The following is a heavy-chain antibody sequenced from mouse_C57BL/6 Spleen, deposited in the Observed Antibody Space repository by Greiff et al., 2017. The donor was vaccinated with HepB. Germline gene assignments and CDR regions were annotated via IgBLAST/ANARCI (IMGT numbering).Heavy chain of an antibody. J-gene: IGHJ2*01. D-gene: IGHD1-1*01. Sequence: EVQLQQSGPELVKPGASVRISCKASGYSFTGYYMNWVKQSPEKSLEWIGEINPSTGGTTYNQKFKAKATLTVDKSSSTAYMQLKSLTSEDSAVYYCARAPLYYGSSLDYWGQGTTLTVSS. CDR3: ARAPLYYGSSLDY. V-gene: IGHV1-42*01. CDR2: INPSTGGT. CDR1: GYSFTGYY.